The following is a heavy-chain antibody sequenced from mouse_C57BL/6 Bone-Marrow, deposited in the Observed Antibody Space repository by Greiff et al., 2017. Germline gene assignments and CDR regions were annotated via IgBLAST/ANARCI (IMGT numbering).Heavy chain of an antibody. V-gene: IGHV1-53*01. Sequence: VQLQQPGTELVKPGASVKLSCKASGYTFTSYWMHWVKQRPGQGLEWIGNINPSNGGTNYNEKFKSKATLTVDKSSSTAYMQLSSLTSEDSAVYYCARGRFITTVVADYAMDYWGQGTSVTVSS. J-gene: IGHJ4*01. CDR1: GYTFTSYW. CDR3: ARGRFITTVVADYAMDY. D-gene: IGHD1-1*01. CDR2: INPSNGGT.